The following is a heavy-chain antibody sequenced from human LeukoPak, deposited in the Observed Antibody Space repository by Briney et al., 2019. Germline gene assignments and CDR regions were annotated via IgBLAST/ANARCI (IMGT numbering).Heavy chain of an antibody. CDR2: IYYSGST. J-gene: IGHJ5*02. CDR1: GGSISSYY. V-gene: IGHV4-59*01. CDR3: AREWNSNWFDP. Sequence: SETLXLTCTVSGGSISSYYWSWIRQPPGKGLEWIGYIYYSGSTNYNPSLKSRVTISVDTSKNQFSLKLSSVTAADTAVYYCAREWNSNWFDPWGQGTLVTVSS. D-gene: IGHD1-7*01.